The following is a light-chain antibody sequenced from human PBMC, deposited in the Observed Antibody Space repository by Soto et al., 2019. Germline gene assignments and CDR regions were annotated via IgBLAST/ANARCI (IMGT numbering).Light chain of an antibody. Sequence: QSVLTQPPSASGTPGQRVTISCSGSSSNIGSNTVNWYQHLPGTAPKLLIYSSNQRPSGVPDRFSGSKSGTSASLAISGLQSEDEADYYCAAWDDRLNGPVFGGGTQLTVL. CDR2: SSN. V-gene: IGLV1-44*01. J-gene: IGLJ2*01. CDR3: AAWDDRLNGPV. CDR1: SSNIGSNT.